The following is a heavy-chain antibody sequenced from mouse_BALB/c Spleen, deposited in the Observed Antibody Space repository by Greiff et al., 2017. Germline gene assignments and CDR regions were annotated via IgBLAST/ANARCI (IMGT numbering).Heavy chain of an antibody. CDR3: ARFDYDGPYWYFDV. CDR1: GYAFSSSW. Sequence: QVQLKESGPELVKPGASVKISCKASGYAFSSSWMNWVKQRPGQGLEWIGRIYPGDGDTNYNGKFKGKATLTADKSSSTAYMQLSSLTSVDSAVYFCARFDYDGPYWYFDVWGAGTTVTVSS. V-gene: IGHV1-82*01. D-gene: IGHD2-3*01. CDR2: IYPGDGDT. J-gene: IGHJ1*01.